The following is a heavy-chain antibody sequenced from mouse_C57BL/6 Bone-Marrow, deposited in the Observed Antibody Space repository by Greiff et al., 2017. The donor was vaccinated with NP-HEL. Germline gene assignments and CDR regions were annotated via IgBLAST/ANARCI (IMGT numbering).Heavy chain of an antibody. CDR3: ARGWLLRL. CDR1: GYSITSGYY. CDR2: ISYDGSN. V-gene: IGHV3-6*01. D-gene: IGHD2-3*01. Sequence: VQLQQSGPGLVKPSQSLSLTCSVTGYSITSGYYWNWIRQFPGNKLEWMGYISYDGSNNYNPSLKNRISITRDTSKNQFFLKLNSVTTEDTATYYCARGWLLRLWGQGTLVTVSA. J-gene: IGHJ3*01.